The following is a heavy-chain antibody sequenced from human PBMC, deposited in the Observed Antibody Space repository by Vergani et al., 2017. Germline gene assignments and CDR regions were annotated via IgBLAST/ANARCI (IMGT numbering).Heavy chain of an antibody. J-gene: IGHJ6*03. V-gene: IGHV3-23*01. CDR2: ISGSGGST. CDR1: GFTFSSYA. Sequence: EVQLLESGGGLVQPGGSLRLSCAASGFTFSSYAMSWVRQAPGKGLEWVSAISGSGGSTYYADSVKGRFTISRDNSKNTLYLQMNSLRAEDTAVYYCARDHEYCGGDNCLDYYYYMDVWGKGTTVTVSS. D-gene: IGHD2-21*01. CDR3: ARDHEYCGGDNCLDYYYYMDV.